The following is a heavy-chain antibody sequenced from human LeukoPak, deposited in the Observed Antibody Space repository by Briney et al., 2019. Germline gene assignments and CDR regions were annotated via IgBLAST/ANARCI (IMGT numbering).Heavy chain of an antibody. Sequence: GTSLRLSCATSGFTFTWHGLHWVSQAPGKGLEWVGIIYVDGSQKFYADSVKGRFTISRDNSKNTVYLQMDSLRAEDTAVYYCAKGRFGDGYNLVFDYWGQGTLVTVSS. CDR3: AKGRFGDGYNLVFDY. V-gene: IGHV3-33*03. D-gene: IGHD5-24*01. CDR1: GFTFTWHG. CDR2: IYVDGSQK. J-gene: IGHJ4*02.